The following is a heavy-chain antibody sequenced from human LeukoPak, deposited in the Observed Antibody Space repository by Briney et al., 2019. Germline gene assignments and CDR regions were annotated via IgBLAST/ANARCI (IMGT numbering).Heavy chain of an antibody. CDR1: GFTFSSYG. J-gene: IGHJ4*02. D-gene: IGHD6-19*01. Sequence: GRSLRLYCAGSGFTFSSYGMHWVRPAPGKGLEWVAVIWYDGSNKYYADSVKGRFTISRDNSKNTLYLQMNSLRAEDTAVYYCARDRVGYSSGWYVFDYWGQGTLVTVSS. V-gene: IGHV3-33*01. CDR3: ARDRVGYSSGWYVFDY. CDR2: IWYDGSNK.